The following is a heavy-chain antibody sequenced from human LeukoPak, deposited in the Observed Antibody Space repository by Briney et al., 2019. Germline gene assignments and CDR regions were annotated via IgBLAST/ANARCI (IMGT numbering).Heavy chain of an antibody. CDR1: GCTFSDYA. V-gene: IGHV3-23*01. CDR2: ISRGGVIT. CDR3: VSRRGSPWGPFDA. Sequence: GGSLRLSCAASGCTFSDYAINWVRQAPGKGLEWVSSISRGGVITYYTDSVKGRFTISRDNSNKTLYLHMNSLRAEDTAVYYCVSRRGSPWGPFDAWGQETLVTLSS. J-gene: IGHJ4*02. D-gene: IGHD7-27*01.